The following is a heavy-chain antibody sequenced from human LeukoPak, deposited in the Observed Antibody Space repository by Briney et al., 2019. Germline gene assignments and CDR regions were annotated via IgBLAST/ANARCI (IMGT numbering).Heavy chain of an antibody. CDR3: ARRAVAASVPFDY. V-gene: IGHV3-48*03. D-gene: IGHD6-19*01. Sequence: GGSLRLSCAASGFTFSSYEMNWVRQAPGKGLEWVSYISSSGSTIYYADSVKGRFTISRDNAKNSLYLQMNSLRAEDTAVYYCARRAVAASVPFDYWGQGTLVTVSS. CDR1: GFTFSSYE. J-gene: IGHJ4*02. CDR2: ISSSGSTI.